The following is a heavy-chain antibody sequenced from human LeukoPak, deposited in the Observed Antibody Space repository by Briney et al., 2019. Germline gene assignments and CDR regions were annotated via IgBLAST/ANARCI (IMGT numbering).Heavy chain of an antibody. J-gene: IGHJ4*02. Sequence: SETLSLTCDVSGFSISSGYYWGWIRQPPGKGLEWIGSINHGGSVFHNPSFKSRLTISRDMSKNRFSLTLSSVTATDTAAYYCAREGRMSVGASYFDNWGQGMLVIVSS. CDR2: INHGGSV. CDR3: AREGRMSVGASYFDN. D-gene: IGHD2-15*01. CDR1: GFSISSGYY. V-gene: IGHV4-38-2*02.